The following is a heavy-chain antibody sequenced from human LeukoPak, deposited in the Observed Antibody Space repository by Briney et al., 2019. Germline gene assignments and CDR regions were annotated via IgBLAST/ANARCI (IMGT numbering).Heavy chain of an antibody. Sequence: SETLSLPCSVSGGSINSSLWNWIRQPPGKGLEWMGYISYSGSTNYNPSLENRVTISVDTSKNQFSLKLSSVTAADTAVYYCARMLPDYYDSNYNYFVRWFFVLWGRGTLVTVSS. D-gene: IGHD3-22*01. CDR2: ISYSGST. V-gene: IGHV4-59*08. CDR1: GGSINSSL. J-gene: IGHJ2*01. CDR3: ARMLPDYYDSNYNYFVRWFFVL.